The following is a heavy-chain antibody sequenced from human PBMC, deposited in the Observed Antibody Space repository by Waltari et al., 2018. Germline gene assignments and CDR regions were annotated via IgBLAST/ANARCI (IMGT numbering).Heavy chain of an antibody. Sequence: QVQLQESGPGLVKPSETLSLTCTVSDDSINTYYWSLIRQPAGKGLEWIGRIHSSGSTNLNPSLKSGVTMSIDTPNYQFSLKLSSVTAADAAVYYCARDTYSNYLYYFDSWGQGTLVTVSS. CDR3: ARDTYSNYLYYFDS. V-gene: IGHV4-4*07. CDR1: DDSINTYY. J-gene: IGHJ4*02. CDR2: IHSSGST. D-gene: IGHD4-4*01.